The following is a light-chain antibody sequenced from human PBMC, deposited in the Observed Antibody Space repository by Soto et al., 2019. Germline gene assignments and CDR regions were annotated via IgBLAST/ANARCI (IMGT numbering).Light chain of an antibody. CDR2: DAS. CDR1: QSVSSY. Sequence: EIVLTQSPATLSLSPGERATLSSRASQSVSSYLAWYQQKPGQAPRLLIYDASNMATGIPARFSGSGSGTDFTLTISSLEPEDFAVYYCQQRSNWTFGGGTKVEIK. V-gene: IGKV3-11*01. CDR3: QQRSNWT. J-gene: IGKJ4*01.